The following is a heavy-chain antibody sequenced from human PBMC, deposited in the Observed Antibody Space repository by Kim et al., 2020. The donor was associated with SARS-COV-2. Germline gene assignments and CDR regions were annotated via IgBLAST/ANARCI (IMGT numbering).Heavy chain of an antibody. CDR3: ARLAAAGSYWYFDL. D-gene: IGHD6-13*01. J-gene: IGHJ2*01. V-gene: IGHV3-64*01. Sequence: ANAVKGVFTISNENSANTLYLQMGSLRAEDMAVYYCARLAAAGSYWYFDLWGRGTLVTVSS.